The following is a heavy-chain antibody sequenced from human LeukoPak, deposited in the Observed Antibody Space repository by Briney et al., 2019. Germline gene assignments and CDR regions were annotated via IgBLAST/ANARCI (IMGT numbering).Heavy chain of an antibody. D-gene: IGHD3-3*01. CDR3: ARAPYDFWSGRHYNYYGMDV. CDR1: GGSISSYY. J-gene: IGHJ6*02. CDR2: INHSGST. V-gene: IGHV4-34*01. Sequence: SETLSLTCTVSGGSISSYYWSWIRQPAGKGLEWIGEINHSGSTNYNPSLKSRVTISVDTSKNQFSLKLSSVTAADTAVYYCARAPYDFWSGRHYNYYGMDVWGQGTTVTVSS.